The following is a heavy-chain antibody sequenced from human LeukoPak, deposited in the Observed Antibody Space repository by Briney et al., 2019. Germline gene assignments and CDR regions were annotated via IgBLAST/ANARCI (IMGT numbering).Heavy chain of an antibody. CDR1: GYTFTSYD. V-gene: IGHV1-8*01. CDR2: MNPNSGNT. J-gene: IGHJ6*02. Sequence: ASVKVSCEASGYTFTSYDINWVRQATGQGLEWMGWMNPNSGNTGYAQKFQGRVTMTRDTSISTAYMELSSLRSEDTAVYYCARAGSMVPAAIFGYYYYYGMDVWGQGTTVTVSS. CDR3: ARAGSMVPAAIFGYYYYYGMDV. D-gene: IGHD2-2*01.